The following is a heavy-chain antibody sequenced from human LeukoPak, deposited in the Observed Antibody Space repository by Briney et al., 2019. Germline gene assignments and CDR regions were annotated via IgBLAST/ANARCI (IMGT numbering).Heavy chain of an antibody. Sequence: PGGSLRLSCAASGFTVSSNYMSWVRQAPGKGLEWVSVIYSGGSTYYADSVKGRFTISRDNSKNTLYLQMNSLRAEDTAVYYCARDTMTRNPYYYYMDVWGKGTTVTVSS. D-gene: IGHD5-24*01. CDR1: GFTVSSNY. J-gene: IGHJ6*03. V-gene: IGHV3-53*01. CDR2: IYSGGST. CDR3: ARDTMTRNPYYYYMDV.